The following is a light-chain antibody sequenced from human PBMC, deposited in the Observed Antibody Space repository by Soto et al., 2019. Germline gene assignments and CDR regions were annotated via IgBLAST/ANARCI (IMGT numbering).Light chain of an antibody. J-gene: IGKJ2*01. Sequence: DIPMTQSPSSVSASVGDSVIITCRASEAISSWLAWYQLKPGKPPKLLISAASSLQSGVPSRFSGGGSGTDFTLTITNLQPEDFATYYCQQVNTFPYTFGQGTKLEIK. CDR3: QQVNTFPYT. V-gene: IGKV1-12*01. CDR1: EAISSW. CDR2: AAS.